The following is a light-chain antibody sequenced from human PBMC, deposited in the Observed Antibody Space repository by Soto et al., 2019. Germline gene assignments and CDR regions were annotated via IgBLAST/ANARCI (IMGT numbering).Light chain of an antibody. J-gene: IGKJ1*01. Sequence: EIVMTQSPATLSVSPGERATLSCRASQNISSNLAWYQQKPGQAPRVLIDGASTRATGIPARFSGSGSGTEFTLTISSLQSEDFAVYFCQQYNNWLWTFGQGTKVEIK. V-gene: IGKV3-15*01. CDR3: QQYNNWLWT. CDR2: GAS. CDR1: QNISSN.